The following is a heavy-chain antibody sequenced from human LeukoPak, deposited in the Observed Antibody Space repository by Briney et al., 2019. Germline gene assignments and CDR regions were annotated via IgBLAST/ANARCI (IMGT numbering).Heavy chain of an antibody. CDR1: GFTFSSYS. CDR3: ARSTYYDILTSGPYYYYYMDV. J-gene: IGHJ6*03. D-gene: IGHD3-9*01. V-gene: IGHV3-48*01. CDR2: ISSSSSTI. Sequence: PGGSLRLSCAASGFTFSSYSMNWVRQAPGKGLEWVSYISSSSSTIYYADSVKGRFTISRDNAKNSLYLQMNSLRAEDTAVYYCARSTYYDILTSGPYYYYYMDVWGKGTTVTVSS.